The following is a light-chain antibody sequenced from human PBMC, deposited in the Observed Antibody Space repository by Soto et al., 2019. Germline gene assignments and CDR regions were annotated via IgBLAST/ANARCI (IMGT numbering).Light chain of an antibody. V-gene: IGLV2-14*01. CDR1: SSDVGGYNY. CDR3: SSYTTSSTPYV. CDR2: EVS. J-gene: IGLJ1*01. Sequence: QSALTQPASVSGSPGQSIIISCTGTSSDVGGYNYVSWYQQHPGKAPKLMIYEVSYRPSGVSNRFSGSKSGNTASLTISGLQAEDEADYYCSSYTTSSTPYVFGTGTKVTVL.